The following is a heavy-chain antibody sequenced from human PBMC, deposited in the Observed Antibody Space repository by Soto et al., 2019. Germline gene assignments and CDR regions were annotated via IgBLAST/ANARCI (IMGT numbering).Heavy chain of an antibody. CDR1: GGSISSGGYY. CDR3: ARDMGTAAGYYYGMDV. V-gene: IGHV4-31*03. D-gene: IGHD6-13*01. CDR2: IYYSGST. Sequence: PSETLSLTCTVSGGSISSGGYYWSWIRQHPGKGLEWIGYIYYSGSTYYNPSLKSRVTISVDTSKNQFSLKLSSVTAADTAVYYFARDMGTAAGYYYGMDVWGQGTKVTVYS. J-gene: IGHJ6*02.